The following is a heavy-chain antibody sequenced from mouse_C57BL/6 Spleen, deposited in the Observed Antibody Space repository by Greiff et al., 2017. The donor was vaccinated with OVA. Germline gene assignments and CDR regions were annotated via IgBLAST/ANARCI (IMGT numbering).Heavy chain of an antibody. CDR3: ARQGSLRDGYYYAMDY. D-gene: IGHD1-1*01. J-gene: IGHJ4*01. V-gene: IGHV5-12*01. CDR2: ISNGGGST. CDR1: GFTFSDYY. Sequence: EVKLVESGGGLVQPGGSLKLSCAASGFTFSDYYMYWVRQTPETRLEWVAYISNGGGSTYYPDTVKGRFTISRDHAKNTLYLQMSRLKSEDTAMYYCARQGSLRDGYYYAMDYWGQGTSVTVSS.